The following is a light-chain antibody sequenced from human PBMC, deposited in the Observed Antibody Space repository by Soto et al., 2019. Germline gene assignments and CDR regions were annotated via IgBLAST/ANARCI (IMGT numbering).Light chain of an antibody. CDR3: CSYVGARRYV. CDR2: DDS. Sequence: SYELTQPPSLSVAPGQTAMITCGGKNIGNKSVHWYQQRPGQAPVLVVYDDSDRPSGIPDRLSGSKSGKTASLTISGLQAEDEADYYCCSYVGARRYVFVIATKLTVL. J-gene: IGLJ1*01. V-gene: IGLV3-21*02. CDR1: NIGNKS.